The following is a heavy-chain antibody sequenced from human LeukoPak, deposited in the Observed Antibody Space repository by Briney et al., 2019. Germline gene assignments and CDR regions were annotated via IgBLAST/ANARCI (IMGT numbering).Heavy chain of an antibody. Sequence: SETLSLTCTVSGGSISRYYWSWIRRPPGKGLEWIGYMYNSGSTNYNPSLKTRVTISLDTSKNQFSLKLSSVTAADTAVYYCARQRDPFDYWGQGTLVTVSS. D-gene: IGHD5-24*01. CDR1: GGSISRYY. J-gene: IGHJ4*02. CDR3: ARQRDPFDY. CDR2: MYNSGST. V-gene: IGHV4-59*08.